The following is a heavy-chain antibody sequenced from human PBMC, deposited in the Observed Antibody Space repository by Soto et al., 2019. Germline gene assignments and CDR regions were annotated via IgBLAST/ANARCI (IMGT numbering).Heavy chain of an antibody. CDR3: ARTLRFLEYRNWFDP. J-gene: IGHJ5*02. CDR2: MNPNSGNT. CDR1: GYTFTSYD. V-gene: IGHV1-8*01. Sequence: ASVKVSCKASGYTFTSYDINWVRQATGQGLEWMGWMNPNSGNTGYAQKFQGRVTMTRNTSISTAYMELSSLRSEDTAVYYCARTLRFLEYRNWFDPWGQGALVTVSS. D-gene: IGHD3-3*01.